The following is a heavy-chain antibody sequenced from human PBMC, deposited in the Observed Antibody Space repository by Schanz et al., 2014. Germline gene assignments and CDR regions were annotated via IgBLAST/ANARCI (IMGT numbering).Heavy chain of an antibody. D-gene: IGHD3-10*01. CDR2: ISVFNGNT. V-gene: IGHV1-18*01. CDR1: GYTFNRYD. CDR3: ARAAASTLFGIALPSDYGYYGMDV. Sequence: QVQLVQSGADVKKPGASVKVSCKASGYTFNRYDFTWVRQAPGQGLEWMGWISVFNGNTNYGQKFQGRITMTTDTSTTTAYMELRSLRSDDTAVYYCARAAASTLFGIALPSDYGYYGMDVWGQGTTVTVAS. J-gene: IGHJ6*02.